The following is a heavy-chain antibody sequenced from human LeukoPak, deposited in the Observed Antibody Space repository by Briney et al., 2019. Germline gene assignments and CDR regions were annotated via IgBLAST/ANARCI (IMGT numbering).Heavy chain of an antibody. CDR3: ASDMVFGVVSPIFDY. V-gene: IGHV3-7*01. CDR2: IKQDGSEK. CDR1: GFTFSSYW. Sequence: PGGSLRLSCAASGFTFSSYWMSWVRQAPGKGLEWVANIKQDGSEKYYVDSVKGRFTISRDNAKNSLYLQMNSLRAEDTAVYYCASDMVFGVVSPIFDYWGQGTLVTVSS. D-gene: IGHD3-3*01. J-gene: IGHJ4*02.